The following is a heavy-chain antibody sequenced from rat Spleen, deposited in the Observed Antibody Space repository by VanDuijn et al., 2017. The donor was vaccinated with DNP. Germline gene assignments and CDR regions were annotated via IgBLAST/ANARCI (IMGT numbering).Heavy chain of an antibody. J-gene: IGHJ4*01. V-gene: IGHV5-29*01. CDR2: IIYDGSRT. Sequence: EVQLVETGGGLVQPGRSLKLSCVASGFTFSRYWMYWVRQSPKKGLEWVATIIYDGSRTYYRDSVKGRFTISRDNAKSTLYLQMDSLRSEDTATYYCARHRTIMPYYYAMDAWGQGASVSVSS. CDR1: GFTFSRYW. CDR3: ARHRTIMPYYYAMDA. D-gene: IGHD1-12*01.